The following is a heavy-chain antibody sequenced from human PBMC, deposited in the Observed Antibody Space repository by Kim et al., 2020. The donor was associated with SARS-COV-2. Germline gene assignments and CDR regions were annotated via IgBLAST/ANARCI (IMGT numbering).Heavy chain of an antibody. V-gene: IGHV1-3*01. J-gene: IGHJ6*02. CDR3: ARSYSSSSRSRMDV. Sequence: SKKFQGRVTITRDTSARTAYMELSGLRSEDTAVYYCARSYSSSSRSRMDVWGQGTTVTVSS. D-gene: IGHD6-6*01.